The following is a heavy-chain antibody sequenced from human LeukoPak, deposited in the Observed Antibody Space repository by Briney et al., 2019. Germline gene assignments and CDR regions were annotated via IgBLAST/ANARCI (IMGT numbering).Heavy chain of an antibody. CDR2: IYYSGST. J-gene: IGHJ4*02. V-gene: IGHV4-30-4*01. CDR3: AREQWLVRKGLDY. CDR1: GGSISSGDYY. Sequence: SETLSLTCTVSGGSISSGDYYWSWIRQPPGKGLEWIGYIYYSGSTYYNPSLNSQVTISVDTSKNQFSLKLSSVTAADTAVYYCAREQWLVRKGLDYWGQGTLVTVSS. D-gene: IGHD6-19*01.